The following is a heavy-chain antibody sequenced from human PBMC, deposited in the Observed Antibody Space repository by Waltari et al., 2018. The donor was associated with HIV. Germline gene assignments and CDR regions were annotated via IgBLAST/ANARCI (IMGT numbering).Heavy chain of an antibody. CDR1: GGGFSSYT. CDR2: IIPKFGAT. Sequence: QVQLVQSGAEMKMPESSVKVSCKASGGGFSSYTISWGRQAPGQGLEWMGGIIPKFGATNYAQKFQGRVTISADESTSTVYLELTSLRPDDTAVFYCARGGCSGRTCYSKSFDLWGQGTRVTVSS. D-gene: IGHD2-15*01. J-gene: IGHJ3*01. V-gene: IGHV1-69*01. CDR3: ARGGCSGRTCYSKSFDL.